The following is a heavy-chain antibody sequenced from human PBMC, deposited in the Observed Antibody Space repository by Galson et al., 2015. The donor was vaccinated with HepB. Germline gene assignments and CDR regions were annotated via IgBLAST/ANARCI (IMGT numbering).Heavy chain of an antibody. CDR3: ARVLRWTNFDF. CDR2: ISESGGST. Sequence: SLRLSCAASGFTFSTYGMSWVRQAPGKGLGWVSSISESGGSTYYADSVKGRFTISRDNSKNTLLLQMNSLRAADMAVYFCARVLRWTNFDFWGQGTLVTVSS. CDR1: GFTFSTYG. D-gene: IGHD4-23*01. V-gene: IGHV3-23*01. J-gene: IGHJ4*02.